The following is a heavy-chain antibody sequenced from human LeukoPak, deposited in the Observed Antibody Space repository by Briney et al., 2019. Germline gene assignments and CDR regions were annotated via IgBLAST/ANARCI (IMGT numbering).Heavy chain of an antibody. CDR2: ISAYNGNT. D-gene: IGHD6-19*01. CDR3: ARETYSSGWYYFDY. CDR1: GYTFTSYG. V-gene: IGHV1-18*01. Sequence: ASVKVSCKASGYTFTSYGISWVRQAPGQGLEWMGWISAYNGNTNYAQKLQGRVTMTTDTSTSTAYMELRSLRPDDTAVYYCARETYSSGWYYFDYWGQGTLVTVSS. J-gene: IGHJ4*02.